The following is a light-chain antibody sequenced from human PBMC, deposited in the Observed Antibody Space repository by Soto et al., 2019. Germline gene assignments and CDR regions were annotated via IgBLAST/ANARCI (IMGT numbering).Light chain of an antibody. CDR2: STS. V-gene: IGKV1-39*01. Sequence: DIQMTQAPSSLSASVGDRVNITCRASQNIRNSLNWYQQKPGKAPKLLISSTSSLQSGVPSRFSGSGSGTDFTLTISSLQPEDFASYYCQQSYSTPAITVGQGTRLEI. J-gene: IGKJ5*01. CDR1: QNIRNS. CDR3: QQSYSTPAIT.